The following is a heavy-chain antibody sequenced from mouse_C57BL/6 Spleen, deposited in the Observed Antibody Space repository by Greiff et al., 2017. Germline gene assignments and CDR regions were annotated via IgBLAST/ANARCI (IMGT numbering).Heavy chain of an antibody. J-gene: IGHJ2*01. Sequence: VQLQQSGPELVKPGASVKISCKASGYAFSSSWMNWVKQRPGKGLEWIGRIYPGDGDTNYNGKFKGKATLTADKSSSTAYMQLSSLTSEDSAVYFCAKSYGSRGYFDYWGQGTTLTVSS. CDR1: GYAFSSSW. V-gene: IGHV1-82*01. CDR3: AKSYGSRGYFDY. CDR2: IYPGDGDT. D-gene: IGHD1-1*01.